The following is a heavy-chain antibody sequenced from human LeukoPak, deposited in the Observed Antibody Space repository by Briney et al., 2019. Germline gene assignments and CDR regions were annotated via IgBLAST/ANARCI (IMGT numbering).Heavy chain of an antibody. V-gene: IGHV3-30-3*01. Sequence: GGSLRLSCAASGLTFSSYAMHWVRQAPGKGLEWVAVISYDGSNKYYADSVKGRFTISRDNSKNTLYLQMNSLRAEDTAVYYCARNGIYQLHWVWFDPWGQGTLVTVSS. D-gene: IGHD2-2*01. CDR2: ISYDGSNK. J-gene: IGHJ5*02. CDR1: GLTFSSYA. CDR3: ARNGIYQLHWVWFDP.